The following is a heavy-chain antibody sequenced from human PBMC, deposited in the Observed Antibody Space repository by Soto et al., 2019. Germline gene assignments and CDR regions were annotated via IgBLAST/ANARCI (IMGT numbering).Heavy chain of an antibody. Sequence: QVQLQESGTGLVKHSETLSLTCTVSGGSISSYYWSWIRQPPGKGLEWIGYIYYSGSTNYDPSLKNRDTRSVDTPKNQFSLKLSSVTAEDTAVYYCARHGAPWGYSFYNDAFDIWGQGTMVTVSS. CDR2: IYYSGST. CDR3: ARHGAPWGYSFYNDAFDI. J-gene: IGHJ3*02. D-gene: IGHD5-12*01. CDR1: GGSISSYY. V-gene: IGHV4-59*08.